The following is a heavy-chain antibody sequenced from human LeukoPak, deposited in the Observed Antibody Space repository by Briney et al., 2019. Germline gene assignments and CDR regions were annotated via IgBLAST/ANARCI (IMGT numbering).Heavy chain of an antibody. J-gene: IGHJ4*02. CDR2: IYYSGST. V-gene: IGHV4-59*01. Sequence: SETLSLTCTVSGGSISSDYWSWIRQPLGKGLEWIGNIYYSGSTDYNPSLKSRVTISVDTSKNQISLRLSSVTAGDTAVYYCARYHYASGSFDYWGQGTLVTVSS. CDR1: GGSISSDY. CDR3: ARYHYASGSFDY. D-gene: IGHD3-10*01.